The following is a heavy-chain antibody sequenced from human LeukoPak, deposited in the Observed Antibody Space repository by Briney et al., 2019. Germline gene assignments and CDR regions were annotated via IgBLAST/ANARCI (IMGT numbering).Heavy chain of an antibody. CDR1: GLTLSTYS. CDR3: ARASVGAIGY. CDR2: ISSSSSTI. V-gene: IGHV3-48*04. D-gene: IGHD1-26*01. Sequence: GGSLRLSCAASGLTLSTYSINWVRQAPGKGLEWISYISSSSSTIYYADSVKGRFTISRDNAKNSLYLQMDSLRAEDTAIYYCARASVGAIGYWGQGTLVTVSS. J-gene: IGHJ4*02.